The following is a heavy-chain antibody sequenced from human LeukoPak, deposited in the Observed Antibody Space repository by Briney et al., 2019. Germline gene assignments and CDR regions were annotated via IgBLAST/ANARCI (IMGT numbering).Heavy chain of an antibody. CDR1: GYTFTNYF. V-gene: IGHV1-46*01. CDR2: INPSGGST. Sequence: ASVKVSCKASGYTFTNYFMQWVRQAPGQGLEWMGKINPSGGSTSYARKFQGRVTMTRDTSTSTVYMEVSSLRFEDTAVYYCARDESIAALEYWGQGTLVTVSS. CDR3: ARDESIAALEY. J-gene: IGHJ4*02. D-gene: IGHD6-6*01.